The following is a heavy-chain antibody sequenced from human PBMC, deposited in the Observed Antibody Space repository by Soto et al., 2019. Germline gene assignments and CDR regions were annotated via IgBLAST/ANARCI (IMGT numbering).Heavy chain of an antibody. V-gene: IGHV1-69*13. CDR1: GGTFSSYA. J-gene: IGHJ6*02. D-gene: IGHD3-3*01. CDR3: ARDDWVWSGRNYYYYYGMDV. Sequence: SVKVSCKASGGTFSSYAISWVRQAPGQGLEWMGGIIPIFGTANYAQKFQGRVTITADESTSTAYMELSSLRSEDTAVYYCARDDWVWSGRNYYYYYGMDVWGQGTTVTVSS. CDR2: IIPIFGTA.